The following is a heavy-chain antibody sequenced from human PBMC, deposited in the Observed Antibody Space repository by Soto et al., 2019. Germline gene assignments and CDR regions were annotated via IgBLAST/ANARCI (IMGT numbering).Heavy chain of an antibody. CDR1: GGSFSGYQ. CDR3: ARGLIVWFGELSRRGGYYYYMDV. V-gene: IGHV4-34*01. Sequence: QVQLQQWGAGLLKPSETLSLTCAVYGGSFSGYQWSWIRQTPGKGLEWIGEINDSGNINYNPSLKSRVTILVETAKKQVSLKLGSVTAADTAVYYCARGLIVWFGELSRRGGYYYYMDVWGKGTTVTVSS. D-gene: IGHD3-10*01. CDR2: INDSGNI. J-gene: IGHJ6*03.